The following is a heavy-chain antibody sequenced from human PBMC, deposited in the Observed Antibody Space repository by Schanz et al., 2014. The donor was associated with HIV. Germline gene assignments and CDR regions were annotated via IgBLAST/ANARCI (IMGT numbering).Heavy chain of an antibody. Sequence: QVQLVQSGAEVKKPGASVKVSCKASGYTFTGYYIHWVRQAPGQGLEWMGGLIPIFGTPNYAQKFQGRVTITADESTDTAYMELRSLRSEDTAVYYCAREPDVVVSQNHYYYYGMDVWGQGTTVTVSS. CDR2: LIPIFGTP. CDR1: GYTFTGYY. CDR3: AREPDVVVSQNHYYYYGMDV. D-gene: IGHD2-21*01. J-gene: IGHJ6*02. V-gene: IGHV1-69*01.